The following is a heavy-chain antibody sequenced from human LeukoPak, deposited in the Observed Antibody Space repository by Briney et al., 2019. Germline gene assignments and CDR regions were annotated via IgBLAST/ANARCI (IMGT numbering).Heavy chain of an antibody. CDR1: GFIFSNYW. CDR3: ATAGYSRYA. Sequence: PGGSLILSCGASGFIFSNYWKKWVLRAPGKGRVWLSRFNSHGRSTNYAASLKGRFTISRDKTKNTLYLQMNSLKTEDTTVYYFATAGYSRYAGGQGTLVTVFS. CDR2: FNSHGRST. J-gene: IGHJ4*02. D-gene: IGHD6-13*01. V-gene: IGHV3-74*01.